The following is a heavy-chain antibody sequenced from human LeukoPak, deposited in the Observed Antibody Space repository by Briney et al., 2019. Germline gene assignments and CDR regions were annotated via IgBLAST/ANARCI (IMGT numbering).Heavy chain of an antibody. V-gene: IGHV2-70*01. Sequence: SGPALVKPTQTLTLTCTFSGFSLSTSGMCVSWIRQPPGKALEWLALIDWDDDKYYSTSLKTRLSISKDTSKNQVVLTMTNMDPVDTATYYCARIPTAAGEFDYWGQGTLVTVSS. CDR1: GFSLSTSGMC. D-gene: IGHD6-25*01. CDR3: ARIPTAAGEFDY. J-gene: IGHJ4*02. CDR2: IDWDDDK.